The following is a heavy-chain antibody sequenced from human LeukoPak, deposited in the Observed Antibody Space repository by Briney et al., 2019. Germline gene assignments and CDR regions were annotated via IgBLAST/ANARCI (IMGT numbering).Heavy chain of an antibody. CDR1: GFTFSSYA. V-gene: IGHV3-30*01. CDR2: ISYDGSNK. Sequence: GRSLRLSCAASGFTFSSYAMHWVRQAPGKGLEWVAVISYDGSNKYYADSVKGRFTISRDNSKNTLYLQMNSLRAEDTAVYYCARDPNYYDSSGYGFDIWGQGTMVTVSS. CDR3: ARDPNYYDSSGYGFDI. D-gene: IGHD3-22*01. J-gene: IGHJ3*02.